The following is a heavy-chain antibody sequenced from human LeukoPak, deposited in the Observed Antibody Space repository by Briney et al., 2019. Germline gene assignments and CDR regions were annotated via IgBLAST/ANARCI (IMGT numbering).Heavy chain of an antibody. CDR1: GGSFSGYY. Sequence: SETLSLTCAVYGGSFSGYYWSWIRQPPGKGLEWIGEINHSGSTNYNPSLKSRVTISVDTSKNQFSLKLSSVTAADTAVYYCARRSAGIAGGPGFDPWGQGTLVTVSS. CDR2: INHSGST. J-gene: IGHJ5*02. D-gene: IGHD6-13*01. CDR3: ARRSAGIAGGPGFDP. V-gene: IGHV4-34*01.